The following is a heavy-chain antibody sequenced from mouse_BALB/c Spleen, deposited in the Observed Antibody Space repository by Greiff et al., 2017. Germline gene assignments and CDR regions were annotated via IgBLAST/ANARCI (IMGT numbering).Heavy chain of an antibody. CDR2: ISYDGSN. CDR1: GYSITSGYY. V-gene: IGHV3-6*02. Sequence: EVQLVESGPGLVKPSQSLSLTCSVTGYSITSGYYWNWIRQFPGNKLEWMGYISYDGSNNYNPSLKNRISITRDTSKNQFFLKLNSVTTEDTATYYCARYYYGSSYGMDYWGQGTSVTVSS. J-gene: IGHJ4*01. D-gene: IGHD1-1*01. CDR3: ARYYYGSSYGMDY.